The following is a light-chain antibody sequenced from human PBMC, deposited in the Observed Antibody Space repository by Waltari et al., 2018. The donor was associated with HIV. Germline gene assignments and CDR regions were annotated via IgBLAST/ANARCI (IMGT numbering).Light chain of an antibody. CDR2: EVN. CDR1: NADIARSDY. Sequence: QSALTQPPSASGSPGQSVTISCTGTNADIARSDYVAWYQQHPGKPPRLIIFEVNKRPFGVPNRFSASKSGTTASLTVSGLQADDEADYYCSSSAAANDFYVVFGGGTKLTVL. V-gene: IGLV2-8*01. J-gene: IGLJ2*01. CDR3: SSSAAANDFYVV.